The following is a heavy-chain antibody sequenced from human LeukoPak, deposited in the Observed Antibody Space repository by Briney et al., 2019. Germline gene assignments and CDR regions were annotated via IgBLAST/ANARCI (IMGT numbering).Heavy chain of an antibody. D-gene: IGHD5-18*01. CDR2: ISYDGSNK. V-gene: IGHV3-30-3*01. Sequence: GGSLRLSCAASGFTFSSYAMHWVRQAPGKGLEWVAVISYDGSNKYYADSVEGRFTISRDNSKNTLYLQMNSLRAEDTAVYYCARPNHVDTAMVEYAFDIWGQGTMVTVSS. CDR1: GFTFSSYA. J-gene: IGHJ3*02. CDR3: ARPNHVDTAMVEYAFDI.